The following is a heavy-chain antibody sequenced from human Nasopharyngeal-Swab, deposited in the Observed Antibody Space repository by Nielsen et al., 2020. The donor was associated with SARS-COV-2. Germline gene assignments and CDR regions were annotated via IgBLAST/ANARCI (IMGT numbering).Heavy chain of an antibody. J-gene: IGHJ4*02. Sequence: GESLKISCAASGFTFSSYAMSWVRQAPGKGLEWVSAVSGSGTTTYYADSVKGRFTISRDNAKNSLYLQMNSLRAEDTAVYYCARQVAARRADYWGQGTLVTVSS. D-gene: IGHD6-6*01. CDR3: ARQVAARRADY. V-gene: IGHV3-23*01. CDR2: VSGSGTTT. CDR1: GFTFSSYA.